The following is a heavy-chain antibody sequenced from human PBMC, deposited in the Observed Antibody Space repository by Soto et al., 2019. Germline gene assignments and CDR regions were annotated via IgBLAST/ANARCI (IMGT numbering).Heavy chain of an antibody. CDR1: GDSISSGGFP. J-gene: IGHJ6*02. CDR3: ASDSYAMSSFALDV. CDR2: VYRTGAT. V-gene: IGHV4-30-2*06. Sequence: QLQLQESGSGLVETAQTLSLTCIVSGDSISSGGFPWTWIRQSTGKGLEWIGYVYRTGATSYNPSLESRASISVDTSRNQFSLKLMSVTPADSAVYFCASDSYAMSSFALDVWGRGTAVTVSS. D-gene: IGHD2-2*01.